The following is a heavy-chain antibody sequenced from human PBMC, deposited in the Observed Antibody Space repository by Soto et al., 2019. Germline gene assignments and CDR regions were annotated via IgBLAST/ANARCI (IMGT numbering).Heavy chain of an antibody. CDR1: GGTFSSYA. CDR2: IIPIFGTA. Sequence: SVKVSCKASGGTFSSYAISWVLQAPGQGLEWMGGIIPIFGTANYAQKFQGRVTITADESTSKAYMELSSLRSEDTAVYYCAREKSIAARTCGMDGWGQGTTVTVSS. CDR3: AREKSIAARTCGMDG. V-gene: IGHV1-69*13. J-gene: IGHJ6*02. D-gene: IGHD6-6*01.